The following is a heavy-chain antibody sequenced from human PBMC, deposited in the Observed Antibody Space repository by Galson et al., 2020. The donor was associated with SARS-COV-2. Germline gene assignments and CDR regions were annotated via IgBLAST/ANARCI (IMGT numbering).Heavy chain of an antibody. D-gene: IGHD5-12*01. CDR2: ISTTGGST. V-gene: IGHV3-23*01. CDR1: GFTFSSYA. Sequence: GESLKISCAASGFTFSSYAMSWVRQAPGKGLEWVSTISTTGGSTYYADSVKGRFTISRDNSKNTLYLQMNSLRAEDTAVYYCANYKDSGYRYYYYGMDVWGQGTTVTVSS. CDR3: ANYKDSGYRYYYYGMDV. J-gene: IGHJ6*02.